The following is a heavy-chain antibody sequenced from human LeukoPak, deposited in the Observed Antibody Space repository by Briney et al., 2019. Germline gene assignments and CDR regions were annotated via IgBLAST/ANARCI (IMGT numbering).Heavy chain of an antibody. V-gene: IGHV3-7*01. CDR1: GFTFSDFW. J-gene: IGHJ4*02. Sequence: PGRSLRLSCVASGFTFSDFWMTWVRQAPGKGLEWVANIKLDGSEKNYVDSVKGRFTISRDNAKNSLYLQMNSLRAEDTALYYCVRNRIDYWGQGALVTVSS. CDR3: VRNRIDY. D-gene: IGHD2/OR15-2a*01. CDR2: IKLDGSEK.